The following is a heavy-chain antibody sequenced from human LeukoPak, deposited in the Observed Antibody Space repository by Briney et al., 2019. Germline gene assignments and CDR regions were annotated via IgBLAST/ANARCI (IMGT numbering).Heavy chain of an antibody. CDR3: ARGCSGGSCYWDYYYYGMDV. J-gene: IGHJ6*02. Sequence: ASVKVSCKASGGTFSSYAISWVRQAPGQGLEWMGGIIPIFGTANYAQKFQGRVTITADESTSTAYMELSSLRSEDTAVYYCARGCSGGSCYWDYYYYGMDVWGQGTTVTVSS. CDR1: GGTFSSYA. CDR2: IIPIFGTA. V-gene: IGHV1-69*01. D-gene: IGHD2-15*01.